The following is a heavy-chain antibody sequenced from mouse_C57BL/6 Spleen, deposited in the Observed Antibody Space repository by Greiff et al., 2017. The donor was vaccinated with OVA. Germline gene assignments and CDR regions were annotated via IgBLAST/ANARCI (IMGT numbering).Heavy chain of an antibody. V-gene: IGHV7-3*01. J-gene: IGHJ4*01. Sequence: EVQVVESGGGLVQPGGSLSLSCAASGFTFTDYYMSWVRQPPGKALEWLGFIRNKANGYTTEYSASVKGRFTISRDNSQSILYLQMNALRAEDSATYYCARYGDWAMDYWGQGTSVTVSS. CDR2: IRNKANGYTT. CDR1: GFTFTDYY. D-gene: IGHD3-3*01. CDR3: ARYGDWAMDY.